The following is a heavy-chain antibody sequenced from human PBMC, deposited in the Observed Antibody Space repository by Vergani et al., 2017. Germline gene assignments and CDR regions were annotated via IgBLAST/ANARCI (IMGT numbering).Heavy chain of an antibody. V-gene: IGHV4-61*02. Sequence: QVQLQESGPGLVKPSQTLSLTCTVSGGSISSGSYYWSWIRQPAGKGLEWIGRIYTSGSTNYTPSLKSRVTISVDTSKNQFSLKLSSVTAADTAVYYCARDRTRDYYGSGSYPRLWGQGTMVTVSS. CDR3: ARDRTRDYYGSGSYPRL. D-gene: IGHD3-10*01. CDR2: IYTSGST. J-gene: IGHJ3*01. CDR1: GGSISSGSYY.